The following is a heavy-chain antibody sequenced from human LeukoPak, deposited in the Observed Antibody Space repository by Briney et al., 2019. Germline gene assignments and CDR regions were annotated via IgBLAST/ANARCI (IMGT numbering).Heavy chain of an antibody. CDR2: IYSSGST. CDR1: GFTVSTNY. V-gene: IGHV3-66*03. J-gene: IGHJ4*02. D-gene: IGHD6-6*01. Sequence: PGGSLRLSCAASGFTVSTNYMSWVRQAPGKGLEWVSVIYSSGSTYYADSVKGRFTIFRDNSKNTLYLQMNSLRAEDTAVYCCAGDGGLAPYSSSTPFDYWGQGTLVTVSS. CDR3: AGDGGLAPYSSSTPFDY.